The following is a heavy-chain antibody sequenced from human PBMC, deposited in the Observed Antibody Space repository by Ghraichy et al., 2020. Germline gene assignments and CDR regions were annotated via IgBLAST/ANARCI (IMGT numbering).Heavy chain of an antibody. D-gene: IGHD5-12*01. V-gene: IGHV4-30-2*01. J-gene: IGHJ4*02. CDR3: ARALGRGYENSYYFDY. Sequence: SETLSLTCAVSGGSISSGGYSWSWIRQPPGKGLEWIGYIYHSGSTYYNPSLKSRVTISVDRSKNQFSLKLSSVTAADTAVYYCARALGRGYENSYYFDYWGQGTLVTVSS. CDR1: GGSISSGGYS. CDR2: IYHSGST.